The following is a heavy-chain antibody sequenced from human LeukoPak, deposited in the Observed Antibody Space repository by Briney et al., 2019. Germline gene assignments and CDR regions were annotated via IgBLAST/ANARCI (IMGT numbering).Heavy chain of an antibody. J-gene: IGHJ4*02. D-gene: IGHD3-22*01. CDR3: ARVVYSSGYSYYFDY. V-gene: IGHV4-59*11. CDR2: IYYSGST. Sequence: SETLSLTCTVSGGSIRSHYWSWIRQPPGKGLEWIGYIYYSGSTNYNPPLKSRVTISVDTSKNQFSLKLSSVTAADTAVYYCARVVYSSGYSYYFDYWGQGTLVTVSS. CDR1: GGSIRSHY.